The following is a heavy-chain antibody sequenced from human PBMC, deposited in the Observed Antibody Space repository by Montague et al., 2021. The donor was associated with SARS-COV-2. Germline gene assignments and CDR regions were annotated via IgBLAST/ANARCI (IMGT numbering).Heavy chain of an antibody. CDR1: GGSISSYY. V-gene: IGHV4-59*01. CDR3: ARGRGWMWNAFDV. D-gene: IGHD6-19*01. J-gene: IGHJ3*01. Sequence: SETLSLTCTVSGGSISSYYWSWIRKPPGKGLEWIGNIYNSGSTNYNPSLKSRVTISVDTSKNQFSLKLSSVTAADTAVYYCARGRGWMWNAFDVWGQGTMVTVSS. CDR2: IYNSGST.